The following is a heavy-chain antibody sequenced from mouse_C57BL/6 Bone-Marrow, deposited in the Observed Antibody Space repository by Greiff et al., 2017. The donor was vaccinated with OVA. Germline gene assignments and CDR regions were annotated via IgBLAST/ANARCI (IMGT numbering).Heavy chain of an antibody. Sequence: EVKLMESGPVLVKPGASVKMSCKASGYTFTDYYMNWVKQSHGKSLEWIGVINPYNGGTSYNQKFKGKATLTVDKSSSTAYMELNSLTSEDSAVYYCARIFLFAYWGQGTLVTVSA. CDR1: GYTFTDYY. J-gene: IGHJ3*01. CDR3: ARIFLFAY. V-gene: IGHV1-19*01. CDR2: INPYNGGT.